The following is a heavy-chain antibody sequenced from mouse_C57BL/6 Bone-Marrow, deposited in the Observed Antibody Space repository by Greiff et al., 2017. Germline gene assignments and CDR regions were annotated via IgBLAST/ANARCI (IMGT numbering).Heavy chain of an antibody. CDR1: GFTFSSYA. V-gene: IGHV5-4*01. D-gene: IGHD2-1*01. CDR2: ISDGGSYT. Sequence: EVQVVESGGGLVKPGGSLKLSCAASGFTFSSYAMSWVRQTPEKRLEWVATISDGGSYTYYPDNVKGRFTISRDNAKNNLYLQMSHLKSEDTAMYYCARDTKLPYYYAMDYWGQGTSVTVSS. J-gene: IGHJ4*01. CDR3: ARDTKLPYYYAMDY.